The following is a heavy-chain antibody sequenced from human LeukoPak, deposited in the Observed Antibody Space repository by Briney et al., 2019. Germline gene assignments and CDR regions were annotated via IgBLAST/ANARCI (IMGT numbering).Heavy chain of an antibody. V-gene: IGHV3-9*01. CDR3: ARREYYYGSGTDPPGVAFDI. Sequence: GGSLRLSCAASGFTFDDYAMHWVRQAPGKGLEWVSGISWNSGSIGYADSVKGRFTISRDNAKNMLYLQMNSLRAEDTAVYYCARREYYYGSGTDPPGVAFDIWGQGTMVTVSS. CDR2: ISWNSGSI. CDR1: GFTFDDYA. J-gene: IGHJ3*02. D-gene: IGHD3-10*01.